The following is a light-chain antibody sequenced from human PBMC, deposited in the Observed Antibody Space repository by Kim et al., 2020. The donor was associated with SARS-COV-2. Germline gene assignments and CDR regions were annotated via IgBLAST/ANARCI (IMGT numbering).Light chain of an antibody. CDR3: QQSYITLFT. CDR2: AAS. J-gene: IGKJ3*01. V-gene: IGKV1-39*01. CDR1: QSISSR. Sequence: DIQMTQSPSTLSASVGDRVTITCRTTQSISSRLNWYQQKPGRAPKLLISAASTLQGGVPSRFSGSGSETDFTLTISSLQPEDFATYFCQQSYITLFTFGPGTKVDIK.